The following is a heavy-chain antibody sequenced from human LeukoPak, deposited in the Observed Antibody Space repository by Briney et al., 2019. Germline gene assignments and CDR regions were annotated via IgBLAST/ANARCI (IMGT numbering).Heavy chain of an antibody. V-gene: IGHV3-48*01. CDR1: GFTFNTHS. CDR2: ISRGIGTI. CDR3: AKGSGLLWFGESALDY. D-gene: IGHD3-10*01. Sequence: GGSLRLSCAVSGFTFNTHSMKWVRQAPGKGLEWIAYISRGIGTIHYADSVKGRFTISRDNSKNTLYLQMNSLRAEDTAVYYCAKGSGLLWFGESALDYWGQGTLVTVSS. J-gene: IGHJ4*02.